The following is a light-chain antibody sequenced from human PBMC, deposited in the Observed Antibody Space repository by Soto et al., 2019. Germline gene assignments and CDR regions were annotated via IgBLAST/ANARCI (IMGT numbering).Light chain of an antibody. CDR2: EVT. J-gene: IGLJ1*01. CDR1: SNDVGGYNY. Sequence: QSALTQPASVSVSPGQSITVSCTGTSNDVGGYNYVSWYQQHPGKAPKLMIYEVTDRPWGVSNRFSGSKSGNTASLTISGLQAEDEADYYCSSYTHTSTPSCVFGTGTKVTVL. V-gene: IGLV2-14*01. CDR3: SSYTHTSTPSCV.